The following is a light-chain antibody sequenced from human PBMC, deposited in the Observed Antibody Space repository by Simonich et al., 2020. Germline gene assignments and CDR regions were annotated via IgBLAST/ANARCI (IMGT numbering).Light chain of an antibody. CDR3: SSYTSSSTYVV. V-gene: IGLV2-14*03. J-gene: IGLJ2*01. CDR2: AVS. CDR1: SSDVGGYNY. Sequence: QSALTQPASVSGSPGQSITIYCTGTSSDVGGYNYVSWYQQHPAKAPKLMFYAVSKRPSGVSNRFSGSKSGNTASLTISGLQAEDEADYYCSSYTSSSTYVVFGGGTKLTVL.